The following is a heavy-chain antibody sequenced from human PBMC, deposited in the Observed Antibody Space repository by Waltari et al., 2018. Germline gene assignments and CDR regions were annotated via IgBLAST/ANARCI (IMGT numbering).Heavy chain of an antibody. CDR3: AKGLYGDSTFDY. J-gene: IGHJ4*02. CDR2: ISGSVGST. D-gene: IGHD4-17*01. V-gene: IGHV3-23*01. Sequence: EVQLLESGGGLVQPGGSLRLSCAASGFTFSSYAMSWVRQAPGKGLEWVSAISGSVGSTYYADSVKGRFTISRDNSKNTLYLQMNSLRAEDTAVYYCAKGLYGDSTFDYWGQGTLVTVSS. CDR1: GFTFSSYA.